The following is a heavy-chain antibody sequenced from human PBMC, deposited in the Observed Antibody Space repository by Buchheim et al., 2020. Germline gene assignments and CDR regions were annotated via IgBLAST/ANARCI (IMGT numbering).Heavy chain of an antibody. D-gene: IGHD6-19*01. CDR2: ISYDGSNK. CDR1: GFTFSSYA. V-gene: IGHV3-30*04. Sequence: QVQLVESGGGVVQPGRSLRLSCAASGFTFSSYAMHWVRQAPGKGLEWVAVISYDGSNKYYADSVKGRFTISRDNSKNTLNLQMNSLRAEDTAVYYCARDPSVASNHYYYGMDVWGQGTT. J-gene: IGHJ6*02. CDR3: ARDPSVASNHYYYGMDV.